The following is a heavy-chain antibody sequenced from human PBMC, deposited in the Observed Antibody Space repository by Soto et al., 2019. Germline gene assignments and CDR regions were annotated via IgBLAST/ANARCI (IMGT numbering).Heavy chain of an antibody. CDR2: INPNSGGT. V-gene: IGHV1-2*02. D-gene: IGHD2-2*02. CDR3: ARDIVVVPAAIHYYYGMDV. Sequence: ASVKVSCKASRYTFTGYYMHWVRQAPGQGXEWMGWINPNSGGTNYAQKFQGRVTMTRDTSISTAYMELSRLRSDDTAVYYCARDIVVVPAAIHYYYGMDVWGQGTTVTVSS. J-gene: IGHJ6*02. CDR1: RYTFTGYY.